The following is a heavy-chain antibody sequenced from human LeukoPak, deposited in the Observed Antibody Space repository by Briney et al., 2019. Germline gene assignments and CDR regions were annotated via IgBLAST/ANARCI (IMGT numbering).Heavy chain of an antibody. CDR3: AKADLGYCSSTSCSQYFQH. CDR1: GFTVSSNY. CDR2: IYSGGST. V-gene: IGHV3-66*01. D-gene: IGHD2-2*01. Sequence: PGGSLRLSCAASGFTVSSNYMSWVRQAPGKGLEWVSVIYSGGSTYYADSVKGRFTISRDNSKNTLYLQMNSLRAEDTAVYYCAKADLGYCSSTSCSQYFQHWGQGTLVTVSS. J-gene: IGHJ1*01.